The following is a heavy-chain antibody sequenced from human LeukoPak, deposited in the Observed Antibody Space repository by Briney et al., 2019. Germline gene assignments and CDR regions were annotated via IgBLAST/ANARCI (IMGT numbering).Heavy chain of an antibody. D-gene: IGHD2-2*01. Sequence: PGGSLRLSCAASGFTFDDYAMHWVRQAPGKGLEWVSLITSDGGNTYYADSLKGRFTISRDNRKNSLYLKMNSLRTDDTALYYCAKDFDREYRQPWVFDYWGQGTLVTVSS. CDR2: ITSDGGNT. J-gene: IGHJ4*02. CDR3: AKDFDREYRQPWVFDY. V-gene: IGHV3-43*02. CDR1: GFTFDDYA.